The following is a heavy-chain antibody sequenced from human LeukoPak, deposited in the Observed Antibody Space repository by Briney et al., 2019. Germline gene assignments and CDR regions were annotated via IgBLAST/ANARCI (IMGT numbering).Heavy chain of an antibody. CDR2: ISRDSGIR. D-gene: IGHD3-22*01. Sequence: GGSLRLSCAASGFIFSRDSMNWVRQAPGKGLEWISYISRDSGIRYYADSVRGRFTISRDNAKNSLYLQMHILRAEGTAVYYCARIDYYDSSGYSCYYYGMDVWGQGTTVTVSS. CDR1: GFIFSRDS. V-gene: IGHV3-48*01. J-gene: IGHJ6*02. CDR3: ARIDYYDSSGYSCYYYGMDV.